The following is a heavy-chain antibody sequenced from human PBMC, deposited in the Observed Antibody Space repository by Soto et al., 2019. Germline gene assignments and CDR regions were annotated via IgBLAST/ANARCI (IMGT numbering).Heavy chain of an antibody. CDR2: ISGSGGGT. V-gene: IGHV3-23*01. D-gene: IGHD3-9*01. J-gene: IGHJ3*02. Sequence: GGSLRLSCAASGFTFSSYAMSWVRQAPGKGLEWVSAISGSGGGTYYADSVKGRFTISRDNSKNTLYLQMNSLRAEDTAVYYCAKRYDILTGYRIGGDAFDIWGQGTMVTVSS. CDR3: AKRYDILTGYRIGGDAFDI. CDR1: GFTFSSYA.